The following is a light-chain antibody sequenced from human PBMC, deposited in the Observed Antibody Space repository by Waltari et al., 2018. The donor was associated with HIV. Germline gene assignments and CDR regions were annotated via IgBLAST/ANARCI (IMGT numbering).Light chain of an antibody. CDR1: SSDVGGYNY. CDR2: AVS. CDR3: SSYAGSNNYV. Sequence: QSALTQPPSASGSPGQSVTISCTGTSSDVGGYNYVSWYQQHPGKAPKLMIYAVSKRPSGVPDRFSGSKSGHTASLTVSGLQAEDEAYYYCSSYAGSNNYVFGTGTKVTVL. V-gene: IGLV2-8*01. J-gene: IGLJ1*01.